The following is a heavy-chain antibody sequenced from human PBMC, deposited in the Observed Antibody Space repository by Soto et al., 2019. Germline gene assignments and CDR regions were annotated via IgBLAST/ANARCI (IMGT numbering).Heavy chain of an antibody. CDR2: ISSSSSYT. CDR1: GFTFSSYS. D-gene: IGHD3-10*01. V-gene: IGHV3-21*05. Sequence: GGSLRLSCAASGFTFSSYSMNWVRQAPGKGLEWVSYISSSSSYTNYADSVKGRFTISRDNAKNSLYLQMNSLRAEDTAVYYCALTYYYGSGSYSFDYWGQGTLVTVPS. J-gene: IGHJ4*02. CDR3: ALTYYYGSGSYSFDY.